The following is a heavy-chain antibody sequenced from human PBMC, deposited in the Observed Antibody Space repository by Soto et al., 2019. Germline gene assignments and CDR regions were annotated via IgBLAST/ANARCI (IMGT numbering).Heavy chain of an antibody. V-gene: IGHV1-18*01. CDR3: ARDRGDTSGTYNRY. J-gene: IGHJ4*02. D-gene: IGHD3-10*01. CDR2: ISAYNGRT. Sequence: QVQLVQSGAEVKEPGASVKVSCKASGYTFTTYGIAWVRQAPGQGLEWMGWISAYNGRTKYVHNVQGRVTITTDTSTSTAYMELRSLRSDDTAVYYCARDRGDTSGTYNRYWGQGTLVTVSS. CDR1: GYTFTTYG.